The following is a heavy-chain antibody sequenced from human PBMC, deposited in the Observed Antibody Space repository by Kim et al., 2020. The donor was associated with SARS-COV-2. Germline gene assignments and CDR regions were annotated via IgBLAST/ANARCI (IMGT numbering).Heavy chain of an antibody. V-gene: IGHV4-39*01. Sequence: GSPYRNPSLKSRVPISVDTSKNQFSLRLRSVTAADTAGYYCARQYYGMDVWGQGTTVTVSS. CDR3: ARQYYGMDV. J-gene: IGHJ6*02. CDR2: GSP.